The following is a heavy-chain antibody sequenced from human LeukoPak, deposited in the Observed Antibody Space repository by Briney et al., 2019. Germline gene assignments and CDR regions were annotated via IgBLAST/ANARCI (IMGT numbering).Heavy chain of an antibody. CDR2: ISSSGNTK. Sequence: GGSLRLSCAASGFTFSDYYMSWIRKAPGKGLEWVSYISSSGNTKYYADSVKGRFTISRDNAKNSLSLQMNSLRAEDTAVYYCARGPRSFMVRGGDDYYYYMDVWGKGTTVTISS. CDR3: ARGPRSFMVRGGDDYYYYMDV. J-gene: IGHJ6*03. CDR1: GFTFSDYY. V-gene: IGHV3-11*04. D-gene: IGHD3-10*01.